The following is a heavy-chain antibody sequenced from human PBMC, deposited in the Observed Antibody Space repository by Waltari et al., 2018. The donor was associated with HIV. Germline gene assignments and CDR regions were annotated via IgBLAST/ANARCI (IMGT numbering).Heavy chain of an antibody. CDR2: INPNSGNT. Sequence: SVKVSCKASGYTFTNYDINWVRQAPGQGLEWMGWINPNSGNTGYAQKFQGRVTMTRDTSRSTAYMELTSLTSEDTAVYHCSRGRGYSYGYSDLWGQGTLVTVSS. V-gene: IGHV1-8*01. CDR3: SRGRGYSYGYSDL. J-gene: IGHJ4*02. CDR1: GYTFTNYD. D-gene: IGHD5-18*01.